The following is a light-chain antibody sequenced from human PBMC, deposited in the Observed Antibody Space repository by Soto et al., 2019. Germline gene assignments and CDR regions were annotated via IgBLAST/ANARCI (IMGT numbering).Light chain of an antibody. J-gene: IGLJ1*01. CDR3: SSYTSSSTKV. Sequence: SVLTQPASVSGSPGQSITISCTGTSSDVGGYNYVSWYQQHPGKAPKLMIYEVSNRPSGVSNRFSGSKSGNTASLTISGLQAEDEADYYCSSYTSSSTKVFGTGTKGTVL. CDR2: EVS. CDR1: SSDVGGYNY. V-gene: IGLV2-14*01.